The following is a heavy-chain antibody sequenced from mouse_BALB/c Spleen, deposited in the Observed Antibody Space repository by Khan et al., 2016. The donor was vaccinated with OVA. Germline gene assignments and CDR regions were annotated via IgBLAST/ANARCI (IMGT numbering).Heavy chain of an antibody. V-gene: IGHV1-7*01. CDR1: GYTFSTYW. Sequence: VQLQESGAELAKPGASVKMSCKASGYTFSTYWMHWVKQRPGPGLEWIGYFNPSTDYADFNQKFKDKATLTADKSSSTAFMQLSSLTSEDSAVYYCTRVSSYYGSPVVFWGQGTTLTVSS. CDR2: FNPSTDYA. CDR3: TRVSSYYGSPVVF. J-gene: IGHJ2*01. D-gene: IGHD1-1*01.